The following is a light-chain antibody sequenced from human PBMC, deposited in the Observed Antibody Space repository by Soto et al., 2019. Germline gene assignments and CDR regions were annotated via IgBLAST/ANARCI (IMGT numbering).Light chain of an antibody. CDR2: DVS. J-gene: IGKJ1*01. V-gene: IGKV3-20*01. Sequence: ELVLTQSPGTLSLSPGERATLSCRASQSVSGNSLAWYRQNRGQAPRLFIYDVSTRATGIPDRFSGSESGTDFTLTISRLEPEDFALFFCQHYGGSLWTFGQGTRVEI. CDR1: QSVSGNS. CDR3: QHYGGSLWT.